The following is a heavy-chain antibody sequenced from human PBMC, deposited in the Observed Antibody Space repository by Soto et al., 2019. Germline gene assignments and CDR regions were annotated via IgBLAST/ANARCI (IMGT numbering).Heavy chain of an antibody. CDR1: GFTFSDYE. CDR2: ISHSGSTT. V-gene: IGHV3-48*03. Sequence: VQLVESGGGLVQPGGSLRLSCAASGFTFSDYEMNWVRQAPGKGLEWVSYISHSGSTTYYADSVKGRFTISRDDAKKSVYLQMNSLRAEDSAIYYCARDSGGSYYDYFDSWGQGSLVTVSS. J-gene: IGHJ4*02. CDR3: ARDSGGSYYDYFDS. D-gene: IGHD1-26*01.